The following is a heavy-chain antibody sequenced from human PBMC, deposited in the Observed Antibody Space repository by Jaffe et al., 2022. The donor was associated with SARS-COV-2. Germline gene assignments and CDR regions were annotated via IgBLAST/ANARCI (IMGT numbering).Heavy chain of an antibody. CDR2: IIPIFGTA. V-gene: IGHV1-69*01. CDR3: ASDNGDQIVVVPAAHYGMDV. CDR1: GGTFSSYA. D-gene: IGHD2-2*01. Sequence: QVQLVQSGAEVKKPGSSVKVSCKASGGTFSSYAISWVRQAPGQGLEWMGGIIPIFGTANYAQKFQGRVTITADESTSTAYMELSSLRSEDTAVYYCASDNGDQIVVVPAAHYGMDVWGQGTTVTVSS. J-gene: IGHJ6*02.